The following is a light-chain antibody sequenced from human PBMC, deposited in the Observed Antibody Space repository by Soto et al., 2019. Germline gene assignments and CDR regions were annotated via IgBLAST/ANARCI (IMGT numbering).Light chain of an antibody. V-gene: IGKV1-8*01. CDR2: AAS. CDR3: QQYNIWPQT. CDR1: QGISSY. Sequence: AIRMTQSPSSFSASTGDRVTITCRASQGISSYLAWYQQKPGKAPKLLIYAASTLQSGVPSRFSGSGSGTEFTLTISSLQSEDFAVYFCQQYNIWPQTFGQGTKVDIK. J-gene: IGKJ1*01.